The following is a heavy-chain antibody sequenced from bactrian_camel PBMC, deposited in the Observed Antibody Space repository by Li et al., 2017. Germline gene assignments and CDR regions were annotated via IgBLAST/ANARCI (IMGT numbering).Heavy chain of an antibody. CDR2: IYSDGGGT. Sequence: HVQLVESGGGLVQPGGSLRLSCAASGFTFSVYFMSWIRQAPGKGLEWVSSIYSDGGGTYYADSVKGRFTISRDNAKNTLYLQMNRLKPEDTAMYYCAAGAGSYNPYDPPPAKIGPYGMDYWGKGTQVTVS. V-gene: IGHV3-2*01. CDR1: GFTFSVYF. J-gene: IGHJ7*01. D-gene: IGHD3*01.